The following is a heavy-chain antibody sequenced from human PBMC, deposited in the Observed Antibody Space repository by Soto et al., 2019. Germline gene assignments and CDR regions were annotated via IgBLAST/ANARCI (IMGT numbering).Heavy chain of an antibody. CDR1: GFTFSSYA. Sequence: TGGSLRLSCAASGFTFSSYAMSWVRQAPGKGLEWVSAISGSGGSTYYADSVKGRFTISRDNSKNTLYLQMNSLRAEDTAVYYCAKDPRSLSYYDFWSGSNWFDPWGQGTLVTV. D-gene: IGHD3-3*01. CDR3: AKDPRSLSYYDFWSGSNWFDP. V-gene: IGHV3-23*01. J-gene: IGHJ5*02. CDR2: ISGSGGST.